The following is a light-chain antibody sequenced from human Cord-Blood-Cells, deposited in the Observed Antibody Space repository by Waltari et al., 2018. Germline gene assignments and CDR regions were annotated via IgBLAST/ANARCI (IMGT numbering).Light chain of an antibody. Sequence: SYELTPLPSVSVSPGQTASITCSGATSGDKAARWYQQKPGQSPVLVIYHDSKQPSGIPERFSGSNSGNTATLTISGTQAMDEADYYCQAWDSSNVVFGGGTKLTVL. CDR1: TSGDKA. V-gene: IGLV3-1*01. CDR2: HDS. J-gene: IGLJ2*01. CDR3: QAWDSSNVV.